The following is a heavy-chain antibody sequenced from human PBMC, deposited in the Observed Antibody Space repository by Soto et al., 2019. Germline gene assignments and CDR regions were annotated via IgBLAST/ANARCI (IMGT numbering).Heavy chain of an antibody. CDR1: GGSISSGDYY. CDR2: IYYSGST. Sequence: PSETLSLTCTVSGGSISSGDYYWSWIRQPPGKGLEWIGYIYYSGSTYYNPSLKSRVTISVDTSKNQFSLKLSSVTAADTAVYYCARGGDAYYDNSGYIDYWGQGTLVTVSS. CDR3: ARGGDAYYDNSGYIDY. D-gene: IGHD3-22*01. J-gene: IGHJ4*02. V-gene: IGHV4-30-4*01.